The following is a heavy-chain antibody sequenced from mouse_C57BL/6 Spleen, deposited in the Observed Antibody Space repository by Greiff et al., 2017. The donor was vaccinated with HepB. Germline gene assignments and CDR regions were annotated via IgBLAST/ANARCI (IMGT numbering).Heavy chain of an antibody. CDR2: INPSNGGT. D-gene: IGHD2-4*01. V-gene: IGHV1-53*01. J-gene: IGHJ3*01. CDR1: GYTFTSYW. CDR3: AKARDDYGAWFAY. Sequence: VQLQQSGTELVKPGASVKLSCKASGYTFTSYWMHWVKQRPGQGLEWIGNINPSNGGTNYNEKFKSKATLTVDKSSSTAYMQFSSLTSEDSAVYYCAKARDDYGAWFAYWGQGTLVTVSA.